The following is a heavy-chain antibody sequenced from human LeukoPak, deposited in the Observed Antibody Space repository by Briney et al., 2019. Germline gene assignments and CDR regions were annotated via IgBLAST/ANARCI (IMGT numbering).Heavy chain of an antibody. CDR2: MTGNSKTI. J-gene: IGHJ4*02. CDR1: GFAFNIYS. V-gene: IGHV3-48*01. Sequence: GGSLRLSCAASGFAFNIYSMNWVRQAPGKGLEWISYMTGNSKTINYADSVKGRFTISRDNAENSLFLQMNSLRAEDTAIYYCARSRDWYADYWGQGSLVTDSS. D-gene: IGHD3-9*01. CDR3: ARSRDWYADY.